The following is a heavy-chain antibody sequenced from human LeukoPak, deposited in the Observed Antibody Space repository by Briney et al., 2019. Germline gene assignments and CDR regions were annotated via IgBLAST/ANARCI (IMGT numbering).Heavy chain of an antibody. D-gene: IGHD3-3*02. J-gene: IGHJ4*02. CDR3: AKDRSFGVVITTCDFDY. CDR1: GFTFSSYA. Sequence: GGSLRLSCAASGFTFSSYAMSWVRQAPRKGLEWVSAISGSGGSTYYADSVKGRFTISRDNSKNTLYLQMNSLRAEDTAVYYCAKDRSFGVVITTCDFDYWGQGTLVTVSS. V-gene: IGHV3-23*01. CDR2: ISGSGGST.